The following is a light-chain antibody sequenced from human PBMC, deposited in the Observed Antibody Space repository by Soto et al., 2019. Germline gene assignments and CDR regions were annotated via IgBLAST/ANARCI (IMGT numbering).Light chain of an antibody. J-gene: IGLJ3*02. V-gene: IGLV4-69*01. CDR2: LNSDGSH. CDR1: SGHSSYA. Sequence: QPVLTQSPSASASLGASVKLTCTLSSGHSSYAIAWHQQQPEKGPRYLMKLNSDGSHSKGDGIPDRFSGSSSGAERYLTISSLQSEDEADYYCQTWGTGPYWVVGGGTKLTVL. CDR3: QTWGTGPYWV.